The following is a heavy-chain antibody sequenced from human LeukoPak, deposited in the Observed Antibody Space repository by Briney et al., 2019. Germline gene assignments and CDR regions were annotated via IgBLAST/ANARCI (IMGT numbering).Heavy chain of an antibody. Sequence: SETLSLTCTVSGGSMRTYYWTWIRQPPGEGLEWIGYISDSANNDYNPSLKSRVIISADTSRSQFSLKLNSVTAADTAVYYCARGHAYGSAIYHFDYWGQGTLVTVSS. V-gene: IGHV4-59*01. CDR2: ISDSANN. D-gene: IGHD3-10*01. CDR3: ARGHAYGSAIYHFDY. J-gene: IGHJ4*02. CDR1: GGSMRTYY.